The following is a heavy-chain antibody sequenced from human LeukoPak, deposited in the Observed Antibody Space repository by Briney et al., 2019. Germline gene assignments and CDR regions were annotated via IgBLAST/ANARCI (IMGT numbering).Heavy chain of an antibody. V-gene: IGHV4-31*03. CDR2: IYYSGST. D-gene: IGHD5-18*01. CDR3: ARDRIQLGFDY. J-gene: IGHJ4*02. Sequence: SETLSLTCTVSGGSISSGGYYWSWIRQHPGRGLEWIGYIYYSGSTYYNPSLKSRVTISVDTSKNQFSLKLSSVTAADTAVYYCARDRIQLGFDYWGPGTLVTVSS. CDR1: GGSISSGGYY.